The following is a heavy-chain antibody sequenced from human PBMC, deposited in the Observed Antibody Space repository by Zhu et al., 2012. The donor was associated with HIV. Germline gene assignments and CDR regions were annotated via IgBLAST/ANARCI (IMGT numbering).Heavy chain of an antibody. Sequence: QVQLQESGPGLVKPSGTLSLTCAVSGGSISSSTWWTWVRQPPGKGLEWIGEIYHTGSTNYNPSLESRVTISVDKSXNQFSLELTSVTAADTAIYYCAGRTNGHWILGYWGQGTLVTVSS. J-gene: IGHJ4*02. CDR3: AGRTNGHWILGY. CDR2: IYHTGST. D-gene: IGHD1-1*01. CDR1: GGSISSSTW. V-gene: IGHV4-4*02.